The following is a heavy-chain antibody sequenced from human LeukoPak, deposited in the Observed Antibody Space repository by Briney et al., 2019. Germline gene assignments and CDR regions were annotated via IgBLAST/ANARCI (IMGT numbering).Heavy chain of an antibody. CDR1: GGSISSGGYY. D-gene: IGHD6-13*01. CDR2: IYYSGST. Sequence: PSETLSLTCTVSGGSISSGGYYWSWIRQHPGKGLEGIGYIYYSGSTYYNPSLKSRVTISVDTSKNQFSLKLSSVTAADTAVYYCARSIAAAVWGMDVWGQGTTVTVSS. J-gene: IGHJ6*02. CDR3: ARSIAAAVWGMDV. V-gene: IGHV4-31*03.